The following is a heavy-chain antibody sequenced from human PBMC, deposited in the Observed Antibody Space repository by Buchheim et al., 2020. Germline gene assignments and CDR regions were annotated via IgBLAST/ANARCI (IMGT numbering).Heavy chain of an antibody. V-gene: IGHV3-30*04. J-gene: IGHJ4*02. D-gene: IGHD3/OR15-3a*01. CDR1: GFTFSSYA. Sequence: QVQLVESGGGVVQPGRSLRLSCAASGFTFSSYAMHWVRQAPGKGLEWVAVISYDGSNKYYADSVKGRFTTSRDNSKNTLYLQMNSLRAEDTAVYYCARGLVIKPLGYFDYWGQGTL. CDR2: ISYDGSNK. CDR3: ARGLVIKPLGYFDY.